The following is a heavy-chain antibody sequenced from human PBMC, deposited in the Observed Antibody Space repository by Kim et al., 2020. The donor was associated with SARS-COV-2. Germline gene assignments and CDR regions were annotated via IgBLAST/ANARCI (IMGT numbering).Heavy chain of an antibody. V-gene: IGHV1-8*01. Sequence: ASVKVSCKASGYTFTSHDINRVRQATGHGLEWMGWMNPNSGNTGYAQKFQGRVTMTRNTPISTAYMELSSLRSEDTAVYYCARRVGGCSGGSCYWVDHWGQGTLVTVSS. CDR2: MNPNSGNT. CDR3: ARRVGGCSGGSCYWVDH. J-gene: IGHJ5*02. D-gene: IGHD2-15*01. CDR1: GYTFTSHD.